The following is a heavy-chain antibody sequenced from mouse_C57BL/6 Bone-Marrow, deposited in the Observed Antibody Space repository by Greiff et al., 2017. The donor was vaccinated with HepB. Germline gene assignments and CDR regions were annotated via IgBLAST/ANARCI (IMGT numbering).Heavy chain of an antibody. CDR1: GYTFTSYG. Sequence: QVQLQQSGAELARPGASVKLSCKASGYTFTSYGISWVKQRTGQGLEWIGEIYPRSGNTYYNEKFKGKATLTADKSSGTAYMELRSLTSEDAAVYFCARRDGYYVDYWGQGTSVTVSS. J-gene: IGHJ4*01. V-gene: IGHV1-81*01. CDR3: ARRDGYYVDY. CDR2: IYPRSGNT. D-gene: IGHD2-3*01.